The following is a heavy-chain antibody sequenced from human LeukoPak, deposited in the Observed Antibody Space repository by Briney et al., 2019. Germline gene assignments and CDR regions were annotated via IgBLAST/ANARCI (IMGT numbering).Heavy chain of an antibody. D-gene: IGHD3-9*01. CDR2: IIPIFGTA. CDR1: GGTFSSYA. CDR3: ARDGLETGGYHYYYYMDV. Sequence: ASVKVSCKASGGTFSSYAISWVRQAPGQGLEWMGGIIPIFGTANYAQKFQGRVTITADESTSTAYMELSSLRSEDTAVYYCARDGLETGGYHYYYYMDVWGKGTTVTVSS. J-gene: IGHJ6*03. V-gene: IGHV1-69*13.